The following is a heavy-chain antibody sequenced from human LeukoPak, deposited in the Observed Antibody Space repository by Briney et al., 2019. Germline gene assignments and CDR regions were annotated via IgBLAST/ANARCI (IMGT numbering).Heavy chain of an antibody. Sequence: SVKVSCKASGGTFSSYAISWVRQAPGQGLEWRGRIIPILGIANYAQKFQGRVTITADKSTSTDYMELSSLRYEDTAVYYCARSSSDNYYDSSVDYWGQGTLVTVSS. CDR3: ARSSSDNYYDSSVDY. D-gene: IGHD3-22*01. V-gene: IGHV1-69*04. J-gene: IGHJ4*02. CDR1: GGTFSSYA. CDR2: IIPILGIA.